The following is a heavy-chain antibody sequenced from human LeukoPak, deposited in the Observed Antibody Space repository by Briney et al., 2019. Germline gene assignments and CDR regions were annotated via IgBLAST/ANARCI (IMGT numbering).Heavy chain of an antibody. CDR1: GFTFDDYA. D-gene: IGHD6-13*01. Sequence: GGSLRLSCAASGFTFDDYAMHWVRQAPGKGLEWVSGISWNSGSIGYADSVKGRFTISRDNAKNSLYLQMNSLRAEDMALYYCAKDVYSSSWYASRNAFDIWGQGTMVTVSS. CDR2: ISWNSGSI. V-gene: IGHV3-9*03. CDR3: AKDVYSSSWYASRNAFDI. J-gene: IGHJ3*02.